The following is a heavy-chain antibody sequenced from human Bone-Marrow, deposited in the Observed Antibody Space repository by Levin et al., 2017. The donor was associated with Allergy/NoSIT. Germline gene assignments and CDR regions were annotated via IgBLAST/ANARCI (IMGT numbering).Heavy chain of an antibody. CDR2: VYFDGST. CDR1: GDSISNSTFY. J-gene: IGHJ4*02. V-gene: IGHV4-39*01. CDR3: ARREGDF. Sequence: TSETLSLTCSVSGDSISNSTFYWAWIRQTPAKGLEWIGSVYFDGSTYYNPSLMGRVTISVDTSKNEFSLNMRSVTVADSAVYYCARREGDFWGQGTLVTVSS.